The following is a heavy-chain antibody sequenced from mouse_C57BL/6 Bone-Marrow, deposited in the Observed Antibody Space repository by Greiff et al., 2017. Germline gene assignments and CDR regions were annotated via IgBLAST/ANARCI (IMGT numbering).Heavy chain of an antibody. J-gene: IGHJ2*01. Sequence: QVQLQQPGAELVKPGASVKLSCKASGYTFTSYWMHWVKQRPGQGLEWIEMIHPNSGSTNYNEKFKSKATLTVDKSSSTAYMQLSSLTSEDSAVYYCARELLRSWYFDYWGQGTTLTVSS. V-gene: IGHV1-64*01. CDR3: ARELLRSWYFDY. D-gene: IGHD1-1*01. CDR1: GYTFTSYW. CDR2: IHPNSGST.